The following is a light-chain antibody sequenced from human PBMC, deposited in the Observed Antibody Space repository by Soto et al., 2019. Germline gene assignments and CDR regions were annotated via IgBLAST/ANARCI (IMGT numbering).Light chain of an antibody. CDR2: DVS. J-gene: IGLJ1*01. CDR1: SSDVGGYNY. V-gene: IGLV2-11*01. Sequence: QSVLTQPRSVSGSPGQSVTISCTGTSSDVGGYNYVSWYQQHPGKAPKVMIYDVSKRPSGVPDRFSGSKSGNTASLTISGLQAEDEAHFYCCSFAGSYTYVFGTGTKVTVL. CDR3: CSFAGSYTYV.